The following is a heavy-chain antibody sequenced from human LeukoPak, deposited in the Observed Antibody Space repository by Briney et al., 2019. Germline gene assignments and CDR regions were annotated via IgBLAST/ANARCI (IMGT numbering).Heavy chain of an antibody. D-gene: IGHD1-1*01. CDR1: GGTFSSYA. J-gene: IGHJ4*02. V-gene: IGHV1-69*04. Sequence: ASVKVSCKASGGTFSSYAISWVRQAPGKGVEWMGRTIPILGIANYAQKFQGRVTITADKSTSTAYMVLSSLTSEDTALYYCASRTTGSTIDYWGQGTLVSV. CDR3: ASRTTGSTIDY. CDR2: TIPILGIA.